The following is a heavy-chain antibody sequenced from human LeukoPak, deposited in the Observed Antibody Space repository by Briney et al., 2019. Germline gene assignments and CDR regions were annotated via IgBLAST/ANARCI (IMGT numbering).Heavy chain of an antibody. D-gene: IGHD2-2*01. Sequence: ASVKVSCKASGYTFTSYYMHWVRQAPGQGLEWMGIINPSGGSTSYAQKFQGRVTMTRDTSTSTVYMELSSLRSGDTAVYYCAREPRSYCSSTSCYAGYFDYWGQGTLVTVSS. V-gene: IGHV1-46*01. J-gene: IGHJ4*02. CDR2: INPSGGST. CDR1: GYTFTSYY. CDR3: AREPRSYCSSTSCYAGYFDY.